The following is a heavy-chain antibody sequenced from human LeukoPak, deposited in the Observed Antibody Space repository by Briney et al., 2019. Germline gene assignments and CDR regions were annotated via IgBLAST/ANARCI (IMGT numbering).Heavy chain of an antibody. V-gene: IGHV3-30*18. CDR1: GFTFSIYN. Sequence: GGSLRLSCAASGFTFSIYNMHWVRQAPGKGLEWVAFISSDGKTTNYADSVQGRFTISRDNSKNTLFLEMNSLRSEDTALYYCEKDSWGPTDYWGQGTQVTVSS. CDR3: EKDSWGPTDY. J-gene: IGHJ4*02. CDR2: ISSDGKTT. D-gene: IGHD1-26*01.